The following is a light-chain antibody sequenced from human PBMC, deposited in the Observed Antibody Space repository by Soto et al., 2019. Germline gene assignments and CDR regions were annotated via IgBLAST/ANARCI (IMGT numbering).Light chain of an antibody. CDR1: FSNIGSNS. J-gene: IGLJ1*01. V-gene: IGLV1-44*01. CDR2: YNK. Sequence: QSVLTQSPSTSGTPGQRVTISCSGSFSNIGSNSVSWYQHLPGTAPKLLISYNKKRPSGVPDRFSGSKSGTSASLAISGLHSEHEADYYCAAWDDTVDNYVFGTGTKVTVL. CDR3: AAWDDTVDNYV.